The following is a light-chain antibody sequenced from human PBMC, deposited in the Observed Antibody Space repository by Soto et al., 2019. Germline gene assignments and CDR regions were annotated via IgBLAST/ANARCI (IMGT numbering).Light chain of an antibody. V-gene: IGKV3-20*01. Sequence: EIVLTQSSGTLSLSPGQRVTLSCRASESISRDYLAWYQQRLGQAPRLLIYGASSGATGIPDRFSGSGSGTDFTLTISRLEPEDFAIYYCQQYGGVPYTFGQGTKVDIK. CDR3: QQYGGVPYT. J-gene: IGKJ2*01. CDR1: ESISRDY. CDR2: GAS.